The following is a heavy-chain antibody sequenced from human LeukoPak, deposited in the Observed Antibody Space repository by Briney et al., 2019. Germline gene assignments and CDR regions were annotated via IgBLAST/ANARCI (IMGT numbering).Heavy chain of an antibody. V-gene: IGHV4-59*01. J-gene: IGHJ5*02. CDR3: ARSDTTVTNNWFDP. Sequence: SETLSLTFTVSGGSISSYYWSWIRQPPGKGLEWIGCIYYSGSTNYNPSLKSRVTISVDTSKNQFSLKLSSVTAADTAVYYCARSDTTVTNNWFDPWGQGTLVTVSS. D-gene: IGHD4-17*01. CDR1: GGSISSYY. CDR2: IYYSGST.